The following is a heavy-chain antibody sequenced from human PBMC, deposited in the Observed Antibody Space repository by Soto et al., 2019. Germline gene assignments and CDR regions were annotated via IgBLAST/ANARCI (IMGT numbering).Heavy chain of an antibody. CDR2: IWDDGSKK. J-gene: IGHJ4*03. V-gene: IGHV3-33*01. Sequence: GGSLRLSFAASGLYFRGYGFHWVRQAPGKGLDWVAVIWDDGSKKFYADSVKGRFTFSRDDSRNTLFLQINSLRDEDTAIYYCVTEGGNKGARSLGYFNYRGQGTLVTVS. CDR1: GLYFRGYG. CDR3: VTEGGNKGARSLGYFNY. D-gene: IGHD5-12*01.